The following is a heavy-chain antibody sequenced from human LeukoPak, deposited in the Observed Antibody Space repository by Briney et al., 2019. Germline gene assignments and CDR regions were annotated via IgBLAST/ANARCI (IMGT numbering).Heavy chain of an antibody. D-gene: IGHD6-13*01. V-gene: IGHV3-23*01. CDR1: GFTFSSYA. J-gene: IGHJ4*02. CDR3: AKDRRGDRAAAIDY. CDR2: ISGSGGST. Sequence: PGGSLRLSCAASGFTFSSYAMSWVRQAPGKGLEWVSAISGSGGSTYYADSVKGRFTISRDNSKNTLYLQMNSLRAEDTALYYCAKDRRGDRAAAIDYLGQGTLVTVSS.